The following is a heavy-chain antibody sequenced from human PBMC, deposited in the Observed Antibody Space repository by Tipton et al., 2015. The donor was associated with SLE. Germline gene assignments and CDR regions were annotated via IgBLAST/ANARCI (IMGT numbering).Heavy chain of an antibody. CDR3: ARPGRGHEGITIFLPIDI. J-gene: IGHJ3*02. Sequence: QSGPEVKKPGASVKVSCKASGYIFTSYYMHWVRQAPGQGLEWMGGINPSGGRTSYAQKFQDRVTMTRDTSTSTVYMELSSLRSEVTAVYYCARPGRGHEGITIFLPIDIWGLGTMVTVSS. CDR2: INPSGGRT. CDR1: GYIFTSYY. V-gene: IGHV1-46*01. D-gene: IGHD3-9*01.